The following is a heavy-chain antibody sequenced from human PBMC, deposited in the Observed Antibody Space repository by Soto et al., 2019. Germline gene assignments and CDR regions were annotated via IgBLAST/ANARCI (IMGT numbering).Heavy chain of an antibody. CDR2: IYYSGST. D-gene: IGHD2-2*01. Sequence: PSETLSLTCTVSGGSISSYYWSWIRQPPGKGLEWIGYIYYSGSTNYNPSLKSRVTISVDTSKNQFSLKLSSVTAADTAVYYCARSYIVVVPAESAHNWFDPWGQGTLVTVSS. V-gene: IGHV4-59*08. CDR3: ARSYIVVVPAESAHNWFDP. J-gene: IGHJ5*02. CDR1: GGSISSYY.